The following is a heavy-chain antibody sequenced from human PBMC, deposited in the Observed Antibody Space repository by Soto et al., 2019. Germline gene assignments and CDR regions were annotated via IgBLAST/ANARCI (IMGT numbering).Heavy chain of an antibody. Sequence: DVQLVESGGGLVKPGGSLRLSCAASGFTLHTYTMTWVRQAPGKGLEWVSYISGTSESIYYADSVKGRFTISRDNAKNSLYLKLNSLRDEETAVYYCATGYCRSDNCHFTHWGQVTLVTVSS. J-gene: IGHJ4*02. V-gene: IGHV3-48*02. CDR1: GFTLHTYT. D-gene: IGHD2-2*03. CDR2: ISGTSESI. CDR3: ATGYCRSDNCHFTH.